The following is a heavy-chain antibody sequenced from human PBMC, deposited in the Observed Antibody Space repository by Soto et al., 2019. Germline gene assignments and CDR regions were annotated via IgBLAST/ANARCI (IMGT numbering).Heavy chain of an antibody. D-gene: IGHD2-21*02. CDR2: IYWDDDK. V-gene: IGHV2-5*02. CDR1: AFSLSTGGVG. Sequence: KESGPTLVKPTQTLTLTCTFSAFSLSTGGVGVGWIRQPPGKALEWLALIYWDDDKRYSPSLRSRLTITKDTSKNQVVLTMTNMDPVDTATYYCIQSRCGGDCLQSYASYYYYGMDVWGQGTTVTVSS. CDR3: IQSRCGGDCLQSYASYYYYGMDV. J-gene: IGHJ6*02.